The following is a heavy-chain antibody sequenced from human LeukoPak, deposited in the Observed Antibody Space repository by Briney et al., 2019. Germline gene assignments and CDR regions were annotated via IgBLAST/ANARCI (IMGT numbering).Heavy chain of an antibody. D-gene: IGHD1-1*01. CDR3: ARDLEKTPDY. CDR2: ISSDAGGT. J-gene: IGHJ4*02. V-gene: IGHV3-74*01. CDR1: GFTFSGYW. Sequence: PGGSLRLSCAASGFTFSGYWMHWVRQAPGKGLVWVSGISSDAGGTTYADSVKGRFTISRDNAKNTLYLQMNSLRVEDTAAYYCARDLEKTPDYWGQGTLVTVSS.